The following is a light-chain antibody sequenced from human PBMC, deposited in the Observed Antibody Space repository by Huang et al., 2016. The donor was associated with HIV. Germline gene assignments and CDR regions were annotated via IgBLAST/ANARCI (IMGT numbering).Light chain of an antibody. V-gene: IGKV4-1*01. J-gene: IGKJ2*01. CDR2: WAS. CDR1: QSVLYSSNNKNY. Sequence: DIVMTQSPDSLAVSLGERATINCKSSQSVLYSSNNKNYLAWYQQKPGQPPKLLMYWASTRESGVPDRFSGSGSGTDFTLTISSLQAEDVAVYYCQQYHSTPWTFGQGTKLEIK. CDR3: QQYHSTPWT.